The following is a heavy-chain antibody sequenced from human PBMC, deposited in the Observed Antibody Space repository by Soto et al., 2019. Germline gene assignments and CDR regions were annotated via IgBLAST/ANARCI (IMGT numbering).Heavy chain of an antibody. Sequence: EVQLVESGGGLVKPGGSLRLSCAASAFTFSTYSMNWVRQAPGKGLEWVSSITSTSDYIYYADSVKGRFTISRDNAKNSLYLQMISLRAEDTAVYFCARVSVVGYCSGTRCYSDFYYGMDVWGQGTTVTVSS. CDR2: ITSTSDYI. CDR1: AFTFSTYS. CDR3: ARVSVVGYCSGTRCYSDFYYGMDV. V-gene: IGHV3-21*01. J-gene: IGHJ6*02. D-gene: IGHD2-2*01.